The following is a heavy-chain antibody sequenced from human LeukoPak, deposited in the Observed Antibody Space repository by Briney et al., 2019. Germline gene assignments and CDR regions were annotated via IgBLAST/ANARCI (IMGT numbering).Heavy chain of an antibody. CDR1: GYTFTGYY. Sequence: ASVKVSCKASGYTFTGYYMHWVRQAPGQGLEWMGWINPNSGGTNYAQKFQGRVTMTRDTSISTAYMELSRLRSDDTAVYYCAREWVVDCRSTSCYGHDAFDIWGQGTMVTVSS. CDR2: INPNSGGT. J-gene: IGHJ3*02. D-gene: IGHD2-2*01. V-gene: IGHV1-2*02. CDR3: AREWVVDCRSTSCYGHDAFDI.